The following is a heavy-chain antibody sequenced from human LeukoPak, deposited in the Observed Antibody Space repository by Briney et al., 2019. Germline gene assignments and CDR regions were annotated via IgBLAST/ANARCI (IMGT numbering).Heavy chain of an antibody. Sequence: SETLSLTCAVYGGSFRGYYWSWIRQPPGKGLEWIGEINHSGSTNYNPSLKSRVTISVDTSKNQFSLKLSSVTAADTAVYYCARVSGDIVVVPAATPYYFDYWGQGTLVTVSS. D-gene: IGHD2-2*01. V-gene: IGHV4-34*01. J-gene: IGHJ4*02. CDR1: GGSFRGYY. CDR2: INHSGST. CDR3: ARVSGDIVVVPAATPYYFDY.